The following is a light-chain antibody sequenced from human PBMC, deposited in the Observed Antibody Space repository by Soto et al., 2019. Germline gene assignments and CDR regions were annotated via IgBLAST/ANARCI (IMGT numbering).Light chain of an antibody. CDR1: QSISNW. CDR3: QEYNSHFKT. J-gene: IGKJ1*01. V-gene: IGKV1-5*03. Sequence: IKMNHSPSTLSSKIKDRVTITGGASQSISNWVAWYQQKVGQAPKLLIYKASNLQSGVPSRFSGTGSGTEFTLTISGLQPDDFVTYYCQEYNSHFKTFCQVTKVDIK. CDR2: KAS.